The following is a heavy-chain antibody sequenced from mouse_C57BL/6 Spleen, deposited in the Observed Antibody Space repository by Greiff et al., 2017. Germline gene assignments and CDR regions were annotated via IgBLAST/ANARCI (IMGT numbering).Heavy chain of an antibody. CDR1: GYTFTDYN. Sequence: VQLQQSGPELVKPGASVKIPCKASGYTFTDYNMDWVKQSHGKSLEWIGDINPNNGGTIYNQKFKGKATLTVDKSSSTAYMELRSLTSEDTAVYYCARSALTGRFAYWGQGTLVTVSA. V-gene: IGHV1-18*01. CDR3: ARSALTGRFAY. D-gene: IGHD4-1*01. CDR2: INPNNGGT. J-gene: IGHJ3*01.